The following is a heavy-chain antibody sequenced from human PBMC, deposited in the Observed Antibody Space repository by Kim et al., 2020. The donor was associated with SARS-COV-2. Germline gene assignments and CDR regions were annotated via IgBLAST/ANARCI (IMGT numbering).Heavy chain of an antibody. CDR1: GFTFSSYE. CDR3: ARVRRGGYSSVFVDY. D-gene: IGHD5-12*01. CDR2: ISGSGGSK. V-gene: IGHV3-48*03. Sequence: GGSLRLSCAASGFTFSSYEMNWVRQAPGKGLEWVSYISGSGGSKLYADSVKGRFTISRDNAKNSLYLQIDTLRADDTSLYYCARVRRGGYSSVFVDYWGQGTLVTVSS. J-gene: IGHJ4*02.